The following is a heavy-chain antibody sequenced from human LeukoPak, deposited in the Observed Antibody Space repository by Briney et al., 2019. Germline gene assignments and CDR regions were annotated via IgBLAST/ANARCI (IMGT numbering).Heavy chain of an antibody. J-gene: IGHJ5*02. CDR3: ATLGYCSGGSCQGTWFDP. V-gene: IGHV1-2*02. Sequence: ASVKVSCKASGYTFTGYYMHWVRQAPGRGLEWMGWINPNSGGTNYAQKFQGRVTMTRDTSISTAYMELSRLRSDDTAVYYCATLGYCSGGSCQGTWFDPWGQGTLVTVSS. CDR1: GYTFTGYY. D-gene: IGHD2-15*01. CDR2: INPNSGGT.